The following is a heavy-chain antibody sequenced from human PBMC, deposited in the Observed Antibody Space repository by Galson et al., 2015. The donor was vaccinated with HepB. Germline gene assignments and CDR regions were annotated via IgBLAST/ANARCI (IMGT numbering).Heavy chain of an antibody. CDR1: GFTSSAYA. CDR3: AKTQGMATITGGAFDI. J-gene: IGHJ3*02. CDR2: ISWNSGSI. Sequence: LRLSCAASGFTSSAYAMTWVRQAPGKGLEWVSGISWNSGSIGYADSVKGRFTISRDNAKNSLYLQMNSLRAEDTALYYCAKTQGMATITGGAFDIWGQGTMVTVSS. V-gene: IGHV3-9*02. D-gene: IGHD5-24*01.